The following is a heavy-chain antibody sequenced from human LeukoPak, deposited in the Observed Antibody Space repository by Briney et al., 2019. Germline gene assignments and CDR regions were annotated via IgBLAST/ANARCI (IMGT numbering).Heavy chain of an antibody. Sequence: SETLSLTCAVYGGSFSGDYWSWIRQPPGKGLEWIGEINHSGSTNYNPSLKSRVTISVDTSKNQFSLKLSSVTAADTAVYYCARVLSPDSATRSGGSSIDYWGQGTLVTVSS. CDR3: ARVLSPDSATRSGGSSIDY. V-gene: IGHV4-34*01. CDR2: INHSGST. CDR1: GGSFSGDY. D-gene: IGHD2-15*01. J-gene: IGHJ4*02.